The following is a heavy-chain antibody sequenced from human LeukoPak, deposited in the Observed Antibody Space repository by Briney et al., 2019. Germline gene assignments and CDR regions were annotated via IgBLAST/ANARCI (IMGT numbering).Heavy chain of an antibody. V-gene: IGHV3-23*01. Sequence: GGSLRLSCAASGFTFSSYAMSWVRQAPGKGLEWVSGISDSGGTTYYADSVKGRFTISRDNSKNTLYLQMNSLRAEDTAVYYCAKDRAFLWFGDLWGQGTLVTVSS. CDR2: ISDSGGTT. CDR3: AKDRAFLWFGDL. J-gene: IGHJ5*02. CDR1: GFTFSSYA. D-gene: IGHD3-10*01.